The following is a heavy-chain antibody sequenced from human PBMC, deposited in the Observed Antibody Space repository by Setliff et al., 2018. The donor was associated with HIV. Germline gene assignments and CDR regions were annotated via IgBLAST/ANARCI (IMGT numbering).Heavy chain of an antibody. CDR2: IYTGGST. V-gene: IGHV3-66*01. Sequence: LRLSCAASGFTVTSNYMSWVRQAPGKGLEWVSVIYTGGSTSYADSVKGRFTISRDNSKNALYLQMNSLRAEDTAVYYCARDQLYTKATFDVWGQGTLVTVSS. CDR3: ARDQLYTKATFDV. J-gene: IGHJ3*01. D-gene: IGHD3-16*02. CDR1: GFTVTSNY.